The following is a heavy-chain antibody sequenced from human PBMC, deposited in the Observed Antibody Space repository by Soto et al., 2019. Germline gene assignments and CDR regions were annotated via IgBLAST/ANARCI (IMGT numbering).Heavy chain of an antibody. CDR1: GFTFSNYF. CDR2: ITGSGGST. V-gene: IGHV3-23*01. CDR3: AKDLTVVRGLICYGMDV. D-gene: IGHD3-10*01. Sequence: GGSLRLSCAASGFTFSNYFMYWVRQAPGKGLTWVSVITGSGGSTYYADSVKGRFTISRDNSKNTLYLQMNSLRDEDTAVYYCAKDLTVVRGLICYGMDVWGQGTTVTVSS. J-gene: IGHJ6*02.